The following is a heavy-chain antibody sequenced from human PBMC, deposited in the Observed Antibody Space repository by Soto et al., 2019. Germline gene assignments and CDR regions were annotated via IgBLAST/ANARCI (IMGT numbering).Heavy chain of an antibody. D-gene: IGHD1-1*01. CDR1: GGSISSSSYY. CDR2: IYYSGST. Sequence: SETLSLTCTVSGGSISSSSYYWGWIRQPPGKGLEWIGSIYYSGSTYYNPSLKSRVTISVDTSKNQFSLKLSSVTAADTAVYYCARHTIAHLFDYWGQGTLVTVSS. CDR3: ARHTIAHLFDY. J-gene: IGHJ4*02. V-gene: IGHV4-39*01.